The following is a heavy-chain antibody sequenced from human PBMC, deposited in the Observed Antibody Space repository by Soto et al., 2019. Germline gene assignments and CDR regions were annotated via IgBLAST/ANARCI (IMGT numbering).Heavy chain of an antibody. D-gene: IGHD3-16*01. CDR2: ISSSSSTI. Sequence: GGSLRLSCAASGFTFSSYSMNWVRQAPGKGLEWVSYISSSSSTIYYADSVKGRFTISRDNAKNSLYLQMNSLRAEDTAVYYCARAPNDLYYYYMDVWGKGTTVTVSS. J-gene: IGHJ6*03. CDR3: ARAPNDLYYYYMDV. CDR1: GFTFSSYS. V-gene: IGHV3-48*01.